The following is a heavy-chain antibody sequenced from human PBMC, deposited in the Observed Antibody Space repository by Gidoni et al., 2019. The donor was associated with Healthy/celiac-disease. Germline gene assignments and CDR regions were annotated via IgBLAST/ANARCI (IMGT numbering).Heavy chain of an antibody. CDR2: ISYDGSNK. CDR3: ARASIAVAENAFDI. Sequence: QVQLVESGGGVVQPGRSLRLSCAASGFTFSSYAMHWVRQAPGKGLEWVAVISYDGSNKYYADSVKGRFTISRDNSKNTLYLQMNSLRAEDTAVYYCARASIAVAENAFDIWGQGTMVTVSS. J-gene: IGHJ3*02. CDR1: GFTFSSYA. V-gene: IGHV3-30-3*01. D-gene: IGHD6-19*01.